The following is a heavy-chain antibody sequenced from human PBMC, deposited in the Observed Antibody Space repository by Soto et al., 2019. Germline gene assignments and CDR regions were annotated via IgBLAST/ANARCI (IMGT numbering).Heavy chain of an antibody. J-gene: IGHJ1*01. CDR2: MNPNSGNT. D-gene: IGHD3-9*01. V-gene: IGHV1-8*01. Sequence: GASGKVSCKASGGTFSRYAISWVRQAPGRGLEWMGWMNPNSGNTGYAQKFQGRVTMTRNTSISTAYMELSSLRSEDTAVYYCARGRYFFPVLRYFEPNTKYFQHWGQGTLVTVSS. CDR3: ARGRYFFPVLRYFEPNTKYFQH. CDR1: GGTFSRYA.